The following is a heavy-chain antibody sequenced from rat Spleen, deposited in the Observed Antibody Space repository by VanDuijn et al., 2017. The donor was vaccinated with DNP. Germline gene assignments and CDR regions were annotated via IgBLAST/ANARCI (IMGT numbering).Heavy chain of an antibody. D-gene: IGHD1-1*01. CDR1: GFTFSDYN. Sequence: EVQLVESGGGLVQPGRSLKLSCAASGFTFSDYNMAWVRQAPKKGLEWVATISYDGSSTYYRDSVKGRFTISRDTAKSTLYLQMDSLRSEDTATYYCARHYTVPYYFDYWGQGVMVTVSS. CDR3: ARHYTVPYYFDY. J-gene: IGHJ2*01. CDR2: ISYDGSST. V-gene: IGHV5-7*01.